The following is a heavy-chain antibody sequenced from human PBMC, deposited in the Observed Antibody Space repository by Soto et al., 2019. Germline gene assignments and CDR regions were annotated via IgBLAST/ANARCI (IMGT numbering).Heavy chain of an antibody. D-gene: IGHD3-3*01. V-gene: IGHV1-46*01. Sequence: ASVKVSCKASGYTFTSYYMHWVRQAPGQGLEWMGIINPSGGSTSYAQKFQGRVTMTRDTSTSTVYMELSSLRSEDTAVYYCARDRLAIFGVVTAYFDYWGQGTLVTVSS. CDR3: ARDRLAIFGVVTAYFDY. CDR2: INPSGGST. CDR1: GYTFTSYY. J-gene: IGHJ4*02.